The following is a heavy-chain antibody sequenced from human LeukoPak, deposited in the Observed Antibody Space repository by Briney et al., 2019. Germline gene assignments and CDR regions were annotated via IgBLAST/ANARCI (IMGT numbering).Heavy chain of an antibody. CDR1: GFTFSSSW. CDR2: IKEDGTAK. D-gene: IGHD5-12*01. V-gene: IGHV3-7*01. J-gene: IGHJ3*02. Sequence: GGSLRLSCAASGFTFSSSWMAWVRQAPGKGLEWVGNIKEDGTAKNYVVSERGRFTISRDNAKNSLYLQMNSLRGEDTAVYYCTRDSGYNAFDIWGQGTMVTVSS. CDR3: TRDSGYNAFDI.